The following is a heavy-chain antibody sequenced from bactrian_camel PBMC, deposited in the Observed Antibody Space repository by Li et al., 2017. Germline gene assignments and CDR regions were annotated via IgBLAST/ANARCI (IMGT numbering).Heavy chain of an antibody. CDR3: AADLSISDWVRRRTYGDQQHRVCSQYAYKY. J-gene: IGHJ4*01. CDR1: GLSFGDND. D-gene: IGHD4*01. Sequence: HVQLVESGGGSVQAGGSLRLSCSASGLSFGDNDMAWYRQASGNECEMVSTITSDGRRNYNDSVVKGRFTISKDDAKNMVYLQMNSLKPEDTAVYYCAADLSISDWVRRRTYGDQQHRVCSQYAYKYWGQGTQVTVS. V-gene: IGHV3S53*01. CDR2: ITSDGRR.